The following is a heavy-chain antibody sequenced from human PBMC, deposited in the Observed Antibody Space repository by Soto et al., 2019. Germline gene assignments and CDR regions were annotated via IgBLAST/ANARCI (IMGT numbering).Heavy chain of an antibody. D-gene: IGHD3-22*01. V-gene: IGHV1-24*01. J-gene: IGHJ5*02. CDR1: GYTLTELS. CDR3: ATDDSSGYMFDP. Sequence: KMNVASVKVSCKVSGYTLTELSMHWVRQAPGKGLEWMGGFDPEDGETIYAQKFQGRVTMTEDTSTDTAYMELSSLRSEDTAVYFCATDDSSGYMFDPWGQGTLVTVSS. CDR2: FDPEDGET.